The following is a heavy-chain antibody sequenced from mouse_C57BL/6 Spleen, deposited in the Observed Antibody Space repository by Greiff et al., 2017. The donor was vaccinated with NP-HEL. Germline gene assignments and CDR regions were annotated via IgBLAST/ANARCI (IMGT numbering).Heavy chain of an antibody. CDR2: ISYSGST. J-gene: IGHJ4*01. D-gene: IGHD1-1*02. Sequence: VQLQQSGPGMVKPSQSLSLTCTVTGYSITSGYDWHWIRHFPGNKLEWMGYISYSGSTNYNPSLKSRISITHDTSKNHFFLKLNSVTTEDTATYYCARDHYGFAMDYWGQGTSVTVSS. V-gene: IGHV3-1*01. CDR3: ARDHYGFAMDY. CDR1: GYSITSGYD.